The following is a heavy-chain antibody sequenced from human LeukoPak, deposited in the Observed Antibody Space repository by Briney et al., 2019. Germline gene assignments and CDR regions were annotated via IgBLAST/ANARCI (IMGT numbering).Heavy chain of an antibody. D-gene: IGHD3-16*01. J-gene: IGHJ4*02. Sequence: GGSLRLSCEDSGFTFSADWMSWVRQAPGKGLEWVANIKQDGSQTYHADPVKGRFTISRDNAENSLYLQMNSLRAEDTAVYYCARRAGAYTHPYDYWGQGTLVTVSS. CDR2: IKQDGSQT. CDR3: ARRAGAYTHPYDY. V-gene: IGHV3-7*01. CDR1: GFTFSADW.